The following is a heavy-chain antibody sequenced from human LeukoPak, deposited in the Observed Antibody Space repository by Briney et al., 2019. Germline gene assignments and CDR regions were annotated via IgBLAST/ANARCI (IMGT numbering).Heavy chain of an antibody. V-gene: IGHV4-59*01. CDR3: ARGGWNKFDY. J-gene: IGHJ4*02. CDR2: IFYSGTT. D-gene: IGHD3-22*01. Sequence: PSETLSLTCTVSGGSISSYYWSWIRQPPGKGLEWIGFIFYSGTTNYNPSLKSRVTISVDTSKNQFSLKLSSVTAADTAVYYCARGGWNKFDYWGQGTLVTVSS. CDR1: GGSISSYY.